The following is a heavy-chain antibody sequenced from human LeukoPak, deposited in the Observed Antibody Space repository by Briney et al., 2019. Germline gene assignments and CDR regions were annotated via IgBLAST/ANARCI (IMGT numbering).Heavy chain of an antibody. CDR2: IYYSGST. CDR1: GGSISSYY. CDR3: AREGRYYYDGSGYSPQYYFDY. D-gene: IGHD3-22*01. Sequence: PSETLSLTCTVSGGSISSYYWSWIRQPPGKGLEWIGYIYYSGSTNYNPSLKSRVTISVDTSKNQFSLKLSSVTAADTAVYYCAREGRYYYDGSGYSPQYYFDYWGQRTLVTVSS. J-gene: IGHJ4*02. V-gene: IGHV4-59*13.